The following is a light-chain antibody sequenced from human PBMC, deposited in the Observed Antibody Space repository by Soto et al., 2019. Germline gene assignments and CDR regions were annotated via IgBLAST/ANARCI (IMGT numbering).Light chain of an antibody. Sequence: EIVLTQSPGTLSLSPGERATLSCRASQSVSSPYLAWYQQKPGQAPRLLIYGASSRATDIPDRFSGSGSGTDFTLTISRLEPEDFAVYYCQQYGSSLGTFGQGTKVEIK. CDR1: QSVSSPY. V-gene: IGKV3-20*01. CDR2: GAS. CDR3: QQYGSSLGT. J-gene: IGKJ1*01.